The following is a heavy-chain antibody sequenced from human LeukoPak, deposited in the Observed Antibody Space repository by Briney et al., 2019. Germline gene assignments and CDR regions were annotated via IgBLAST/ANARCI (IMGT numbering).Heavy chain of an antibody. V-gene: IGHV3-53*01. D-gene: IGHD3-16*01. CDR1: GVKVSSKY. CDR2: IYSDGTT. J-gene: IGHJ6*03. Sequence: GGSPRLSCAVAGVKVSSKYFSWVRQAPGMGLQWVSVIYSDGTTNYADSVQGRFTISRDSSKNHLYLQMNRLTVEDTAVYYCVVGGDYYYYMGVWGKGTTVSVSS. CDR3: VVGGDYYYYMGV.